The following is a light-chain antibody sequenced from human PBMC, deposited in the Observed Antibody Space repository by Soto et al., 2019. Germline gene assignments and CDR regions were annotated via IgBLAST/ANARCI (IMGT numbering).Light chain of an antibody. CDR3: QQHGSSPPIT. J-gene: IGKJ5*01. CDR1: QSVSSSY. Sequence: EIVLTQSPGTLSLSPGERATLSCRASQSVSSSYLAWYQQKPGQAPRLLIYGASSRATGIPDRFSGSGSGTEFTLTISRLEPEDFAVYYCQQHGSSPPITFGQGTRLEIK. CDR2: GAS. V-gene: IGKV3-20*01.